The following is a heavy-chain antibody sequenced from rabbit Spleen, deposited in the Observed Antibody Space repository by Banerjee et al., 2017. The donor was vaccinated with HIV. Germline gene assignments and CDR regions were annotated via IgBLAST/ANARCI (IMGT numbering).Heavy chain of an antibody. J-gene: IGHJ4*01. D-gene: IGHD2-1*01. V-gene: IGHV1S45*01. CDR2: INTYTGKA. Sequence: QEQLEESGGGLVKPEGSLKLSCTASGFSFSNKAVMCWVRQAPGKGLEWIACINTYTGKAVYATWANGRFTISKTSSTTVTLQMTSLTAADTATYFCARGSATMTMVITGYYLSLWGPGTLVTVS. CDR1: GFSFSNKAV. CDR3: ARGSATMTMVITGYYLSL.